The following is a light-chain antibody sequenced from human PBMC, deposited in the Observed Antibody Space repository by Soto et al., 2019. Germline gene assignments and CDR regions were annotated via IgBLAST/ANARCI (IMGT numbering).Light chain of an antibody. CDR3: QQSYSTPLT. J-gene: IGKJ4*01. CDR2: AAS. CDR1: QSISSY. V-gene: IGKV1-39*01. Sequence: DIQMTQSPSSLSASVGERVTITCRASQSISSYLNWYQQKPGKAPKLLIYAASSLQSGVPSRFSGSGSRTDFTLTISSLQSEDFATYYCQQSYSTPLTFGGGTKVEIK.